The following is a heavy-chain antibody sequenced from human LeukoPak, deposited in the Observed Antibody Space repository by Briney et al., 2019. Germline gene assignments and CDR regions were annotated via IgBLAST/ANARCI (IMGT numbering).Heavy chain of an antibody. D-gene: IGHD6-13*01. CDR2: INSDGSST. Sequence: GGSLRLSCAASGFTFSSYWMHWVRQAPGKGLVWVSRINSDGSSTSYADSVKGRCTISRDNAKNTLYLQMNSLRAEDTAVYYCARVHTAQLAPGVYYYYGMDVWGKGTTVTVSS. CDR3: ARVHTAQLAPGVYYYYGMDV. J-gene: IGHJ6*04. V-gene: IGHV3-74*01. CDR1: GFTFSSYW.